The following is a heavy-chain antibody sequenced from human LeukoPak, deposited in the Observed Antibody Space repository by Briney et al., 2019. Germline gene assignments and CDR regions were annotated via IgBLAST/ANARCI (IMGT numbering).Heavy chain of an antibody. D-gene: IGHD3-10*01. CDR3: AKSGGLSGSGRLAMDV. V-gene: IGHV3-23*01. Sequence: GGSLRLSCAASGFTFSTDAMSWVRLAPGKGLEWVSGISGSGGSTYYADSVKGRFTSSRDNSNNTLYVQMNSLRVEDTAAYYCAKSGGLSGSGRLAMDVWGQGTTVTVSS. CDR2: ISGSGGST. CDR1: GFTFSTDA. J-gene: IGHJ6*02.